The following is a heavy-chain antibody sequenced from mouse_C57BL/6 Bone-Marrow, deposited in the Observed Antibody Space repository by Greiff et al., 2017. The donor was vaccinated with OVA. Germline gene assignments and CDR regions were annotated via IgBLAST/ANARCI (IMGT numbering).Heavy chain of an antibody. V-gene: IGHV1-64*01. CDR3: ARNYGSSYGFAY. CDR2: IHPNSGST. CDR1: GYTFTSYW. J-gene: IGHJ3*01. Sequence: QVQLQQPGAELVKPGDSVKLSCKASGYTFTSYWMHWVKQRPGQGLEWIGMIHPNSGSTNYNEKFKSKATLTVDKSSSTAYMQLSSLTSEDSAVYYCARNYGSSYGFAYWGQGTLVTVSA. D-gene: IGHD1-1*01.